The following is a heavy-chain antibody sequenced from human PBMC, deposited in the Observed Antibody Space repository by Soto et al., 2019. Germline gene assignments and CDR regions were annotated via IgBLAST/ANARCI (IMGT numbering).Heavy chain of an antibody. Sequence: GGSLRLSCAASGFTFTSYWMHWVRQVPGKGLVWVSHINIDGSDTTYADSVKGRFTISRDNSKNTLYLQMSSLRAEDTAVYYCAKSVYNWNDGFFDYWGQGTLVTVSS. CDR3: AKSVYNWNDGFFDY. CDR1: GFTFTSYW. CDR2: INIDGSDT. D-gene: IGHD1-1*01. V-gene: IGHV3-74*01. J-gene: IGHJ4*02.